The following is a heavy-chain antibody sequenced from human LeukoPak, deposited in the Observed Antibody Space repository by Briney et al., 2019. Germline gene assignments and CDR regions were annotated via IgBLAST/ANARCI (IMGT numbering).Heavy chain of an antibody. D-gene: IGHD2-8*01. V-gene: IGHV4-59*03. CDR2: IYYGGSS. CDR1: GCIISSSY. CDR3: GGRNYNGPHDS. J-gene: IGHJ4*02. Sequence: SETLSLTCTVCGCIISSSYLGWIRQPAGKGLEWIGYIYYGGSSYYNTSLNCRGTMSVDPSKKQFSLKPYSVNAEAAAVEYSGGRNYNGPHDSWGQGTLVTVSS.